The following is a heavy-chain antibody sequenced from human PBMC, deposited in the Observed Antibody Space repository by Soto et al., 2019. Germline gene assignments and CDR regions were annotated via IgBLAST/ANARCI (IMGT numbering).Heavy chain of an antibody. CDR1: GFTYTNYA. D-gene: IGHD6-6*01. CDR3: AKERAARGIDY. V-gene: IGHV3-23*01. J-gene: IGHJ4*02. Sequence: EVRLLESGGGLVQPGGSLRLSCAASGFTYTNYAMTWVRQTPGKGLEWVSTISTSGGNRYYADSVKGRFTISRDNSENPVDLQVNSLRVDETALYYCAKERAARGIDYWGPGTLVTVSS. CDR2: ISTSGGNR.